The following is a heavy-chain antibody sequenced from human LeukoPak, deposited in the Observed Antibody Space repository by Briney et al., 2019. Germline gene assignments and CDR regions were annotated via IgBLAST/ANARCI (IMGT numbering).Heavy chain of an antibody. J-gene: IGHJ4*02. CDR3: AKNSITIFGVAAFDY. D-gene: IGHD3-3*01. Sequence: PGGSLRLSCAASGFTFSSYAMSWVRQAPGKGLEWVSAISGSGGSTYYADSVKGRFTISRDNSKNTLYLQMNSLRVEDTAVYYCAKNSITIFGVAAFDYWGQGTLVTVSS. V-gene: IGHV3-23*01. CDR1: GFTFSSYA. CDR2: ISGSGGST.